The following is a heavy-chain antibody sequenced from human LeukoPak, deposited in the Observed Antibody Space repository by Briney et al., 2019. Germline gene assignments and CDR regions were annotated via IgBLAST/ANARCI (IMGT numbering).Heavy chain of an antibody. Sequence: PGGSLRLSCAASGFTFSSYWMSWVRQAPGKGLEWVANIKQDGSEKYYVDSVKGRFTISRDNAKNSLYLQMNSLRAEDTAVYYCSRVGYSSSLDLLDYWGQGTLVTVSS. CDR2: IKQDGSEK. J-gene: IGHJ4*02. CDR3: SRVGYSSSLDLLDY. V-gene: IGHV3-7*01. CDR1: GFTFSSYW. D-gene: IGHD6-13*01.